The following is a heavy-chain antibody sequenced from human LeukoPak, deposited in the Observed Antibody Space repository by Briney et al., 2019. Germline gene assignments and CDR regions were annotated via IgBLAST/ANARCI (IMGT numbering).Heavy chain of an antibody. CDR3: ARDSYCSGGSCYFQH. CDR2: ISAYNGNT. Sequence: ASVKVSCKASGYTFTSYGISWVRQAPGQGLEWMGWISAYNGNTNYAQKLQGRVTLTTDTSTSTAYMELRSLRSDDTAVYYCARDSYCSGGSCYFQHWGQGTLVTVSS. V-gene: IGHV1-18*01. J-gene: IGHJ1*01. D-gene: IGHD2-15*01. CDR1: GYTFTSYG.